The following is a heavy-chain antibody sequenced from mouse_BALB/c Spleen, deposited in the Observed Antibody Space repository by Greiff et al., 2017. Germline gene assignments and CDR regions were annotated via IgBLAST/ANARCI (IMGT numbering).Heavy chain of an antibody. CDR1: GFTFSSYA. V-gene: IGHV5-9-4*01. CDR2: ISSGGSYT. CDR3: ARAGYDYDDYAMDY. D-gene: IGHD2-4*01. Sequence: EVKLMESGGGLVKPGGSLKLSCATSGFTFSSYAMSWVRQSPEKRLEWVAEISSGGSYTYYPDTVTGRFTISRDNAKNTLYLEMSSLRSEDTAMYYCARAGYDYDDYAMDYWGQGTSVTVSS. J-gene: IGHJ4*01.